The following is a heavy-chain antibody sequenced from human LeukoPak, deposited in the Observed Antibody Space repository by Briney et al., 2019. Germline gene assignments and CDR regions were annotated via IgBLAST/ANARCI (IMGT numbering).Heavy chain of an antibody. CDR3: TRRVGALYYFDY. D-gene: IGHD1-26*01. Sequence: GGSLRLSCAASGFIFSSYTLNWVRQAPGKGLEWVSSISTKSNNTYYADSVKGRFTISRDNSKNTLYLQMNSLRAEDTAVYYCTRRVGALYYFDYWGQGTLVTVSS. J-gene: IGHJ4*02. CDR2: ISTKSNNT. CDR1: GFIFSSYT. V-gene: IGHV3-21*01.